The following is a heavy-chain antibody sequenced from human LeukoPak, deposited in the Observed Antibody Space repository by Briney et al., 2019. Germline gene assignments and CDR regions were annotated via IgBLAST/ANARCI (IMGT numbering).Heavy chain of an antibody. Sequence: SVKVSCKASGGTFSSYAISWVRQAPGQGLEWMGGIIPIFGTANYAQKFQGRVTITADESTSTAYMELSSLRSEDTAVYYCASQYYYDSSGQGYYYGMDVWGQGTTVTVSS. V-gene: IGHV1-69*13. CDR3: ASQYYYDSSGQGYYYGMDV. CDR2: IIPIFGTA. J-gene: IGHJ6*02. CDR1: GGTFSSYA. D-gene: IGHD3-22*01.